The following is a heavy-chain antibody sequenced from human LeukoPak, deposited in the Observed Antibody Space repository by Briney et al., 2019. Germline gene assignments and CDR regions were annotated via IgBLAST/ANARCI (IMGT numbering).Heavy chain of an antibody. V-gene: IGHV1-2*02. J-gene: IGHJ4*02. CDR2: INPNSGGT. D-gene: IGHD3-10*01. CDR1: GYAFTGYY. CDR3: ARDHTTMVRGAPSY. Sequence: ASVKVSCKTSGYAFTGYYLHWVRQAPGQGLEWMGWINPNSGGTNYAQKFQGRVTMTRDTSIRTAYMELSRLRSDDTAVYYCARDHTTMVRGAPSYWGQGTLVTVSS.